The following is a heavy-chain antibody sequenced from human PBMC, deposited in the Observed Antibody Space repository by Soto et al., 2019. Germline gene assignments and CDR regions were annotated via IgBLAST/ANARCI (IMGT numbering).Heavy chain of an antibody. CDR3: ARGKSPIDY. Sequence: SETLSLTCTVSGYSISSGYYWGWIRQPPGKGLEWIGSIYHSGSTYYNPSLKSRVTISVDTSKNPFSLKLSSVTAADTAVYYCARGKSPIDYWGQGTLVTVSS. J-gene: IGHJ4*02. CDR2: IYHSGST. CDR1: GYSISSGYY. V-gene: IGHV4-38-2*02.